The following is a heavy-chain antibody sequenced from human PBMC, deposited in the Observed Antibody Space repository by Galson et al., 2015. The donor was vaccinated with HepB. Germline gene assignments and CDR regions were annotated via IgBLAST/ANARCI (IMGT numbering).Heavy chain of an antibody. CDR2: INLNDGGP. CDR1: GYTFTDYY. CDR3: ARGGVVLPPAKRAYDI. Sequence: SCKASGYTFTDYYVHWVRQAPGQGLEWMGWINLNDGGPHYAQKFQGWVTMTRDTSINTAYMDLSRLTSDDTAVYYCARGGVVLPPAKRAYDIWGQGTMVTVSS. V-gene: IGHV1-2*04. D-gene: IGHD2-2*01. J-gene: IGHJ3*02.